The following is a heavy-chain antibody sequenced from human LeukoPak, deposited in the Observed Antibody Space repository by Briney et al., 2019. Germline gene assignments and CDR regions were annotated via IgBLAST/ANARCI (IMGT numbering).Heavy chain of an antibody. J-gene: IGHJ4*02. CDR1: GDSISERNW. CDR2: IYVSGTT. CDR3: AVVPAAMRYRFDY. V-gene: IGHV4-4*02. D-gene: IGHD2-2*01. Sequence: PSETLSLTCGVSGDSISERNWWSWVRQPPGKGLEWIGEIYVSGTTNYNSSLKSRVTISLDKSKNQFSLDMISVTAADTAVYYCAVVPAAMRYRFDYWGQGTLVTVSS.